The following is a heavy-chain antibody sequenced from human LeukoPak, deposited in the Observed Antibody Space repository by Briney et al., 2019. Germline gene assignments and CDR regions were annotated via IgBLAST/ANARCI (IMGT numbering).Heavy chain of an antibody. V-gene: IGHV4-30-2*01. CDR3: ARGHDYGDYNFDY. CDR2: IYHSGST. D-gene: IGHD4-17*01. Sequence: SETLSLTCAVSGGSISSGGYSWSWIRQPPGKGLEWIGYIYHSGSTYYNPSPKSRVTISVDRSKNQFSLKLSSVTAADTAVYYCARGHDYGDYNFDYWGQGTLVTVSS. CDR1: GGSISSGGYS. J-gene: IGHJ4*02.